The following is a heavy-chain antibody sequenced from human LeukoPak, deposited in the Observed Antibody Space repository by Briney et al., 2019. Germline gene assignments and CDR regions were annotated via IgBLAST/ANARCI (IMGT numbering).Heavy chain of an antibody. CDR3: ARRAAGAFDY. V-gene: IGHV4-38-2*02. CDR1: GYSISSGYY. D-gene: IGHD6-13*01. Sequence: NPSETLSLTCTVSGYSISSGYYWGWIQQPPGKGLEWIGFIYHSGTTYYNPSLKSRVTISVDTSKNQFSLRLTSVTAADTAVYYCARRAAGAFDYWGQGTLVTVSS. J-gene: IGHJ4*02. CDR2: IYHSGTT.